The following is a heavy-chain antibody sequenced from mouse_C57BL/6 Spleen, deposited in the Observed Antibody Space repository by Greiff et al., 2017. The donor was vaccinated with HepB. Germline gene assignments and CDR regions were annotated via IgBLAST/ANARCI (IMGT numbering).Heavy chain of an antibody. J-gene: IGHJ1*03. CDR1: GYTFTSYW. CDR3: ARRAPVVAHWYFDV. CDR2: IDPSDSYT. V-gene: IGHV1-50*01. Sequence: VQLQQPGAELVKPGASVKLSCKASGYTFTSYWMQWVKQRPGQGLEWIGEIDPSDSYTNYNQKFKGKATLTVDTSSSTAYMQLSSLTSEDSAVYYCARRAPVVAHWYFDVWGTGTTVTVSS. D-gene: IGHD1-1*01.